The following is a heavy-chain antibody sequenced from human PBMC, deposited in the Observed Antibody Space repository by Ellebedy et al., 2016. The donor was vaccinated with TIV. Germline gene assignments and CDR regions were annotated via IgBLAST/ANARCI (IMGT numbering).Heavy chain of an antibody. CDR2: MNPNSGNT. J-gene: IGHJ4*02. CDR3: ARVFATGVRHLPW. Sequence: ASVKVSCXASGYTFTSYDINWVRQATGQGPEWMGWMNPNSGNTGYAQKFQGRISMTRNTSISTAYMELSSLRSEDTAVYYCARVFATGVRHLPWWGQGTLVTASS. D-gene: IGHD4-23*01. V-gene: IGHV1-8*01. CDR1: GYTFTSYD.